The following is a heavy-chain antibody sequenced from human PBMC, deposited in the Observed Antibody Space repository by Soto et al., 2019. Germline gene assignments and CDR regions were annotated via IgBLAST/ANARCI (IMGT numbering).Heavy chain of an antibody. V-gene: IGHV1-69*08. CDR2: IIPILGIA. CDR3: ARDVRRRYFDL. D-gene: IGHD3-16*02. Sequence: QVQLVQSGAEVKKPGSSVKVSCKASGGTFSSYTISWVRQAPGQGLEWMGRIIPILGIANYAQKFQGRVTXTXXKSTSTAYMELSSLRSEDTAVYYCARDVRRRYFDLWGRGTLVTVSS. CDR1: GGTFSSYT. J-gene: IGHJ2*01.